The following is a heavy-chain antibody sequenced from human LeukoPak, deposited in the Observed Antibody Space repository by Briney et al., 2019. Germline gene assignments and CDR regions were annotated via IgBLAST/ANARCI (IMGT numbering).Heavy chain of an antibody. Sequence: GGSLRLSCAASGFTFSTYRMNWVRQAPGKGLEWVSSISSSSSYIYYADSVNGRFTISRDNAKNSLFLQMNSLRAEDTAVYYCAREVRVTTVLDYWGQGTLVTVSS. V-gene: IGHV3-21*06. CDR3: AREVRVTTVLDY. CDR1: GFTFSTYR. D-gene: IGHD4-17*01. CDR2: ISSSSSYI. J-gene: IGHJ4*02.